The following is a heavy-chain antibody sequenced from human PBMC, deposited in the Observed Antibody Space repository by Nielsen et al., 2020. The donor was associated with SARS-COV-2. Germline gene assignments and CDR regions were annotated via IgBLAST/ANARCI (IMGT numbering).Heavy chain of an antibody. CDR1: GFTFSDHY. D-gene: IGHD1-7*01. Sequence: GESLKISCAASGFTFSDHYMDWVRQAPGKGLEWVGRTRNKANSYTTEYAASVKGRFTISRDDSKNSLYLQMNSLKTEDTAVYYCARELLNWNYGSDAFDIWGQGTMVTVSS. J-gene: IGHJ3*02. V-gene: IGHV3-72*01. CDR3: ARELLNWNYGSDAFDI. CDR2: TRNKANSYTT.